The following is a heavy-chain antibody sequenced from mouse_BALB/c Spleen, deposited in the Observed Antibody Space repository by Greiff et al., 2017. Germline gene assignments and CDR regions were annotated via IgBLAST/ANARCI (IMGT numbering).Heavy chain of an antibody. CDR3: AREGVLHYFDY. CDR1: GYTFTSYT. V-gene: IGHV1-4*01. Sequence: VQLQQSGAELARPGASVKMSCKASGYTFTSYTMHWVKQRPGQGLEWIGYINPSSGYTNYNQKFKDKATLTVDKSSSTAYMQLSSPTSEDSAVYYCAREGVLHYFDYWGQGTTLTVSS. J-gene: IGHJ2*01. D-gene: IGHD1-1*01. CDR2: INPSSGYT.